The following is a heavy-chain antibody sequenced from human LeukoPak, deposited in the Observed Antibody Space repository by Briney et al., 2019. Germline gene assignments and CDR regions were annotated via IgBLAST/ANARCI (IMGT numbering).Heavy chain of an antibody. Sequence: ASVKVTCKASGGTFSSYAISWVRQAPGQGLEWMGGIIPIFGTANYAQKFQGRVTITADESTSTAYMELSSLRSEDTAVYYCARDGGGGYLQNFDYWGQGTLVTVSS. CDR3: ARDGGGGYLQNFDY. J-gene: IGHJ4*02. CDR2: IIPIFGTA. CDR1: GGTFSSYA. D-gene: IGHD5-12*01. V-gene: IGHV1-69*13.